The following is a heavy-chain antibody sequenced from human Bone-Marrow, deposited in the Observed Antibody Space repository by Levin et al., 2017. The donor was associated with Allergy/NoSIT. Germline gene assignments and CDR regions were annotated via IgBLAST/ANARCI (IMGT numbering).Heavy chain of an antibody. CDR3: AKDTGDYESYFDY. V-gene: IGHV3-30*18. D-gene: IGHD4-17*01. J-gene: IGHJ4*02. Sequence: PGESLKISCAASGFTFSSYGMHWVRQAPGKGLEWVAVISYDGNNKYYTDSVKGRFTISRDNSKNTLYLQMNSLRGEDTAVYYCAKDTGDYESYFDYWGQGTLVTVSS. CDR2: ISYDGNNK. CDR1: GFTFSSYG.